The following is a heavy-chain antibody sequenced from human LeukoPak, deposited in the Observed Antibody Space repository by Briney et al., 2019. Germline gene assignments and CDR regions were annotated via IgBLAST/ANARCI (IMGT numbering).Heavy chain of an antibody. CDR3: ARVHSSSSNYYYYYMDV. Sequence: GASVKVSCKASGYTFTGYYMHWVRQAPGQGLEWMGWINPNSGGTNYAQKFQGRVTMTRDTSISTAYMELSRLRSDDTAVYYCARVHSSSSNYYYYYMDVWGKGTTVTVSS. D-gene: IGHD6-6*01. CDR2: INPNSGGT. J-gene: IGHJ6*03. CDR1: GYTFTGYY. V-gene: IGHV1-2*02.